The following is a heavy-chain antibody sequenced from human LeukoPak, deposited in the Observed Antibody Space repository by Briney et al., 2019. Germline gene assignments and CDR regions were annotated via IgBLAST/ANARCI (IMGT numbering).Heavy chain of an antibody. CDR2: INPNSGGT. CDR1: GYTFTGYY. D-gene: IGHD3-22*01. CDR3: ARHNYYDSSGYEY. Sequence: GASVKVSCKASGYTFTGYYMHWVRQAPGQGLELMGWINPNSGGTNYAQKFQGRVTMTRDTSISTAYMELSRLRSDDTAVDYCARHNYYDSSGYEYWGQGTLVTVSS. V-gene: IGHV1-2*02. J-gene: IGHJ4*02.